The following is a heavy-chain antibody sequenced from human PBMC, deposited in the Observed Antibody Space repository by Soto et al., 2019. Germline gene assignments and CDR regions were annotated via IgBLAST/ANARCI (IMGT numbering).Heavy chain of an antibody. CDR1: GFTFSNYW. CDR3: ARDGLFYDFWSGYTRYFDY. J-gene: IGHJ4*02. CDR2: IKQDGSEK. D-gene: IGHD3-3*01. Sequence: TGGSLRLSCAASGFTFSNYWMSWVRQAPGKGLEWVANIKQDGSEKYYVDSVKGRFTISRDNAENSLYLQLSSLRAEDTAVYYCARDGLFYDFWSGYTRYFDYWGQGTLVTVSS. V-gene: IGHV3-7*03.